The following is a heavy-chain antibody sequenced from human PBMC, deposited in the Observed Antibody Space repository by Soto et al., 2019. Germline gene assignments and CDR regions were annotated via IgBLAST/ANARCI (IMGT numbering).Heavy chain of an antibody. Sequence: QVQVVQSGVEVRRPGSSVKVSCKASGDTFKNCVISWVRQAPGQGLEWMGGIIPLFGTTDFAQRFQGRLTITTDESTTTAYLELSRLRAADTATYYCAAELGVGTVSVVWVQGTTVIVSS. D-gene: IGHD7-27*01. CDR1: GDTFKNCV. CDR2: IIPLFGTT. CDR3: AAELGVGTVSVV. J-gene: IGHJ6*02. V-gene: IGHV1-69*01.